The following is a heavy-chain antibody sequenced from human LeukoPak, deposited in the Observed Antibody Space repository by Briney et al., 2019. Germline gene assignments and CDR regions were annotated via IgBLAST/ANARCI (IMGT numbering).Heavy chain of an antibody. Sequence: GGSLRLSCAASGFTFSSYWMSWVRQAPGKGLEGVANIKQDGSEKYYVDSVKGRFTISRDNAKNSLYLQMNSLRAEDTAVYYCARYRYYGSGSFFDYWGQGTLVTVSS. D-gene: IGHD3-10*01. J-gene: IGHJ4*02. CDR3: ARYRYYGSGSFFDY. V-gene: IGHV3-7*01. CDR1: GFTFSSYW. CDR2: IKQDGSEK.